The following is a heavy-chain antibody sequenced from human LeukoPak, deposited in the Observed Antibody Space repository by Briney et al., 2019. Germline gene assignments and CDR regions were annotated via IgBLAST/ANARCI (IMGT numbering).Heavy chain of an antibody. CDR2: INTKTGNP. Sequence: ASVKVSCKASGYTFTRYAMNWVRQAPGQGLEWMGWINTKTGNPTYAQGFTGRFVFSLDTSVSTAYLQISSLQPEDTALYYCARISGDYGDLGDPWGQGTLVTVSS. CDR1: GYTFTRYA. V-gene: IGHV7-4-1*02. CDR3: ARISGDYGDLGDP. J-gene: IGHJ5*02. D-gene: IGHD4-17*01.